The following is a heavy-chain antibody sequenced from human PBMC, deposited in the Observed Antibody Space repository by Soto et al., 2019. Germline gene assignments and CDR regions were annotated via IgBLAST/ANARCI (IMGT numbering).Heavy chain of an antibody. D-gene: IGHD3-10*01. V-gene: IGHV3-7*04. J-gene: IGHJ3*02. Sequence: VGSLRLSCVASGFTLRNYWMAWVRQTPGKGLEFVANIRQDGDEINYVDSVKVRFTISRDNAKNSLFLQMNSLRDEDTAVYYCGTDEWGGAFDIGGQGTMVTVSS. CDR2: IRQDGDEI. CDR3: GTDEWGGAFDI. CDR1: GFTLRNYW.